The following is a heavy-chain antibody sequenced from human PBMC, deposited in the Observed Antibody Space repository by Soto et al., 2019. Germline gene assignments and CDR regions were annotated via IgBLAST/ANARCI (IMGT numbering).Heavy chain of an antibody. CDR2: IYYTGNT. Sequence: PSETLSLTCTVSGDSITSNSYFWAWIRQPPGKGLEWIGSIYYTGNTYYNPSLKSRVTISVDTSKNQFSLKLDSVTAADTAVYFCERHSIWLLLSDYWGQGSLVTVSS. V-gene: IGHV4-39*01. CDR1: GDSITSNSYF. D-gene: IGHD3-22*01. CDR3: ERHSIWLLLSDY. J-gene: IGHJ4*02.